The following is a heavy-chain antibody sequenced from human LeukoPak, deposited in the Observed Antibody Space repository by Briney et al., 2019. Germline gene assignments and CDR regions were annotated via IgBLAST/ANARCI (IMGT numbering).Heavy chain of an antibody. V-gene: IGHV4-34*01. J-gene: IGHJ4*02. CDR2: INHSGST. D-gene: IGHD1-7*01. Sequence: NPSETLSLTCAVYGGSFSGYYWSWIRQPPGKGLEWIGEINHSGSTNYNPSLKSRVTISVDTSKNQFSLKLSSVTAADTAVYYCARGEGSITGTNFDYWGQGTLVTVSS. CDR3: ARGEGSITGTNFDY. CDR1: GGSFSGYY.